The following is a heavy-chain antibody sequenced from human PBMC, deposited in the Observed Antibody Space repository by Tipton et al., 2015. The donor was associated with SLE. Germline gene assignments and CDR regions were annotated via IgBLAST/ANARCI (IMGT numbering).Heavy chain of an antibody. V-gene: IGHV4-34*01. CDR1: GGSFSGYY. CDR2: VYYTGST. Sequence: TLSLTCAVYGGSFSGYYWTWIRQPPGKGLEWIGQVYYTGSTSYNPSLKSRLTLSLDVSRSQFSLKLNSVTPADTAVYYCARGKHIVATFYRANWFDSWGQGTLVIVSS. D-gene: IGHD5-12*01. J-gene: IGHJ5*01. CDR3: ARGKHIVATFYRANWFDS.